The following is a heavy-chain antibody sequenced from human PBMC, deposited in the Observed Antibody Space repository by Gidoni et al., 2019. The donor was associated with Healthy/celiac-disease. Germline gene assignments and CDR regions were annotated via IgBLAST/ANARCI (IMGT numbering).Heavy chain of an antibody. CDR2: IIPILGIA. D-gene: IGHD1-26*01. Sequence: QVQLVQSGAEVKKPGSSVKVSCKASGCTFRSYTISWVRQAPGQGLEWMGRIIPILGIANYAQKCQGRVTITADKSTSTAYMELSSLRSEDTAVYYCARSKLVGASNWFDPWGQGTLVTVSS. CDR3: ARSKLVGASNWFDP. CDR1: GCTFRSYT. J-gene: IGHJ5*02. V-gene: IGHV1-69*02.